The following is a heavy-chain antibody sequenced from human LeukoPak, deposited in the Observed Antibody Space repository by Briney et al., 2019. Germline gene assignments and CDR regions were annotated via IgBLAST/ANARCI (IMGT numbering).Heavy chain of an antibody. CDR2: MNPNSGNT. J-gene: IGHJ4*02. V-gene: IGHV1-8*01. CDR3: AGRGGYYGTTIGY. CDR1: GYTFTSYD. Sequence: ASVKVSCKASGYTFTSYDINWVRQATGQGLEWMGWMNPNSGNTGYAQKFQGRVTMTRNTSISTAYMELSSLRSDETAVYYCAGRGGYYGTTIGYWGQGTLVTVS. D-gene: IGHD1-1*01.